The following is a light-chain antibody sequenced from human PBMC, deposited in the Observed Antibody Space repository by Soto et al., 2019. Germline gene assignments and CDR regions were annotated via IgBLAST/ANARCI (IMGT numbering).Light chain of an antibody. CDR2: EVN. V-gene: IGLV2-8*01. Sequence: QSALTQPPSASGSPGQSVAISCTGTSSDVGGYNYVSWYQQHPGKAPKLMIYEVNKRPSGVPDRFSGSESGNTASLTVSGLQAEDEADYYCSSYAGSSNVFGTGTKLTGL. J-gene: IGLJ1*01. CDR3: SSYAGSSNV. CDR1: SSDVGGYNY.